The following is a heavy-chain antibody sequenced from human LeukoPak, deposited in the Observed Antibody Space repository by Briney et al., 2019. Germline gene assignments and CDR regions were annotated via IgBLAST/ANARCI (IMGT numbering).Heavy chain of an antibody. CDR3: AKGPLARGFDP. D-gene: IGHD3-3*02. J-gene: IGHJ5*02. CDR2: ISGSGGST. V-gene: IGHV3-23*01. Sequence: RGSPRLSCAASGFTFSSYAMSWVRQAPGKGLEWVSAISGSGGSTYYADSVKGRFTISRDKSKNTLYLQMNSLRAEDTALYYCAKGPLARGFDPWGQGTLVTVSS. CDR1: GFTFSSYA.